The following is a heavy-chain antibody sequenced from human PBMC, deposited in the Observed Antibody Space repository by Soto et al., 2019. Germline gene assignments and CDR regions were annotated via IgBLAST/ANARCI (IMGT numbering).Heavy chain of an antibody. CDR3: AGGGAYYYDSSGYPSDAFDI. Sequence: HPGGSLRLSCAASGFTFSSYSMNWVRQAPGKGLEWVSYISSSSSTIYYADSVKGRFTISRDNAKNSLYLQMNSLRAEDTAVYYCAGGGAYYYDSSGYPSDAFDIWGQGTMVTVSS. J-gene: IGHJ3*02. D-gene: IGHD3-22*01. V-gene: IGHV3-48*01. CDR2: ISSSSSTI. CDR1: GFTFSSYS.